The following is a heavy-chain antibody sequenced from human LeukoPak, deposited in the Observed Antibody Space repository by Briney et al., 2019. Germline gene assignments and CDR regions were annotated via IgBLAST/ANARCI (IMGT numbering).Heavy chain of an antibody. CDR2: IYTSGST. J-gene: IGHJ4*02. V-gene: IGHV4-4*09. Sequence: SETLSLTCTVPGGSISSYYWSWIRQPPGKGLEWIGYIYTSGSTNYNPSLKSRVTISVDTSKNQFSLKLSSVTAADTAVYYCARHTTYYYDSPLFDYWGQGTLVTVSS. D-gene: IGHD3-22*01. CDR1: GGSISSYY. CDR3: ARHTTYYYDSPLFDY.